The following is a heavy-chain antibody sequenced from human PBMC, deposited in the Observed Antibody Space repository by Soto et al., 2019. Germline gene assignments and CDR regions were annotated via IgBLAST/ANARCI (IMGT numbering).Heavy chain of an antibody. CDR3: ARFEGRTPIDY. Sequence: QVQLQESGPGLVKPSQTLSLTCTVSGGSIRSGGYYWSWIRQHPGKGLEWIGYIYYSGSTYYNPSRKRRVTISGDTSKNQFSRKLSSVTAADTAVYYCARFEGRTPIDYGGQGTRVTVSS. CDR2: IYYSGST. D-gene: IGHD3-10*01. J-gene: IGHJ4*02. V-gene: IGHV4-31*03. CDR1: GGSIRSGGYY.